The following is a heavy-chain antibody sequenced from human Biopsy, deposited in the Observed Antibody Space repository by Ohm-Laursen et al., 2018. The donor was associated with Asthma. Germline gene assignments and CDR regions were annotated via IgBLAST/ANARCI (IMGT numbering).Heavy chain of an antibody. CDR3: ARKIAARGGMGV. CDR2: ISKDASTQ. CDR1: GFSFSNFA. V-gene: IGHV3-30*01. J-gene: IGHJ6*02. D-gene: IGHD6-6*01. Sequence: SLRLSRAASGFSFSNFAIHWVRQAPGKGLEWVGVISKDASTQDYADSVKGRFTMARDNSKNTLDLQMNSLREEDTAVYYCARKIAARGGMGVWGQGTTVTVSS.